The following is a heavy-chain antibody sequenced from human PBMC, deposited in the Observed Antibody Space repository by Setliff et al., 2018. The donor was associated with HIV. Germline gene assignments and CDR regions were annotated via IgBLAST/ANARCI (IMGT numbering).Heavy chain of an antibody. CDR1: GYTFTSDH. Sequence: ASVKVSCKASGYTFTSDHLHWLRQAPGQGLEWMGMITPRDGNTRYAQKFQGRVTMTRDTSTSTVYVELSSLTVDDTAVYYCLTDERPGSGWGGSWGQGTLVTVSS. CDR3: LTDERPGSGWGGS. J-gene: IGHJ5*02. V-gene: IGHV1-46*01. D-gene: IGHD6-19*01. CDR2: ITPRDGNT.